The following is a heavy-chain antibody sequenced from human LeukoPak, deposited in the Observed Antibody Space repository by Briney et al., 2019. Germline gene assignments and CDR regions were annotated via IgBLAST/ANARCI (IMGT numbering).Heavy chain of an antibody. D-gene: IGHD3-10*01. Sequence: GGSLRLSCAASGFTFSSYDMHWVCQATGKGLEWVSAIGTAGDPYYPGSVKGRFTISRENAKNSLYLQMNSLRAGDTAVYYCTRGRRNYYGSGSYYRLSYYYYGMDVWGKGTTVTVSS. CDR1: GFTFSSYD. J-gene: IGHJ6*04. CDR2: IGTAGDP. V-gene: IGHV3-13*05. CDR3: TRGRRNYYGSGSYYRLSYYYYGMDV.